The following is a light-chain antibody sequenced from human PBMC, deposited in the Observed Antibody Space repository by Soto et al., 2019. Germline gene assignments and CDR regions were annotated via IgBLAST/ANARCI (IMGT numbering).Light chain of an antibody. CDR1: QGISNY. Sequence: DIQVTQSPSSLSASVGDRVTITCRASQGISNYLAWYQQKPGKVPKLLIYGASTLQSGVPSRFSGSGSGTDFTLTISSLQPEDVATYYGHKSNRAPITFGQGTRLEIK. CDR3: HKSNRAPIT. J-gene: IGKJ5*01. V-gene: IGKV1-27*01. CDR2: GAS.